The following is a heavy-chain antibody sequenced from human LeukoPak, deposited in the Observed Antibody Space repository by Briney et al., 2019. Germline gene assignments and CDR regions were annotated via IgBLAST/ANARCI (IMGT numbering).Heavy chain of an antibody. CDR2: IYDSGST. V-gene: IGHV4-59*08. D-gene: IGHD5-24*01. J-gene: IGHJ3*02. CDR1: GGPISSYY. Sequence: PSETLSLTCTVSGGPISSYYWSWFRQPPGKGLEWIGYIYDSGSTTYNPSLKSRVSIPVDTSKNQFSLKLTSVTAADTAVYYCARPCRDGYVDAFDIWGQGTMVDVSS. CDR3: ARPCRDGYVDAFDI.